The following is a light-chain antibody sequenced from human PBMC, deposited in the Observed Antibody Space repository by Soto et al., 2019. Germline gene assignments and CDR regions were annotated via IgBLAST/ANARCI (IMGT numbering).Light chain of an antibody. Sequence: QSVLTQPASVSGSPGQSVTIPCTGTSSDVGGYNYVSWYQQLPGEAPKLIIYGVTDRPSGVSNRFSDSKSGNTASLTVSGLQAEDEGDYYCSSYTATRTYVFGTGTKVTVL. CDR3: SSYTATRTYV. CDR2: GVT. V-gene: IGLV2-14*01. CDR1: SSDVGGYNY. J-gene: IGLJ1*01.